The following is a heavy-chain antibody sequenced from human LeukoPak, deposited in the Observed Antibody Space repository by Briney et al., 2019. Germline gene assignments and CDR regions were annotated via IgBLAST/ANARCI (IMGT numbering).Heavy chain of an antibody. CDR1: GGSVSSGSYY. J-gene: IGHJ4*02. CDR3: AREVPGRYDY. CDR2: IYYSGST. Sequence: SETLSLTCTVSGGSVSSGSYYWSWIRQPPGKGLEWIGYIYYSGSTNYNPSLKSRVTISVDTSKNQFSLKLSSVTAADTAVYYCAREVPGRYDYWGQGTLVTVSS. D-gene: IGHD2-2*01. V-gene: IGHV4-61*01.